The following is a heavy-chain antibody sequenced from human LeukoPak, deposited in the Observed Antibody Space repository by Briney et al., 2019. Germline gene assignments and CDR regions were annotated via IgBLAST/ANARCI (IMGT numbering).Heavy chain of an antibody. CDR3: AKDDSGSYYRGRDY. J-gene: IGHJ4*02. V-gene: IGHV3-23*01. Sequence: GGSLRLSCAASGFTFSSYAMSWVRQAPGKGLEWVSAISGSGGSTYYADSVKGRFTISRDNSKNTLYLQMNSLRAEDTAVYYCAKDDSGSYYRGRDYWGQGTLVTVSS. D-gene: IGHD1-26*01. CDR2: ISGSGGST. CDR1: GFTFSSYA.